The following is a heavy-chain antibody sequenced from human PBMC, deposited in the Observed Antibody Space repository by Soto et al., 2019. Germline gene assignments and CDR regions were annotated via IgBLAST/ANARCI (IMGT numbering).Heavy chain of an antibody. CDR1: GGSISSYY. J-gene: IGHJ6*02. V-gene: IGHV4-59*01. CDR2: IYYSGST. Sequence: PSETLSLTCTVSGGSISSYYWSWIRQPPGKGLEWIGYIYYSGSTNYDPSLKSRVTISVDTSKNQFSLKLSSVTAADTALYYCARLDVRGDFLRGYYKPTDCYYGMDVWGQGTTVTVSS. CDR3: ARLDVRGDFLRGYYKPTDCYYGMDV. D-gene: IGHD3-3*01.